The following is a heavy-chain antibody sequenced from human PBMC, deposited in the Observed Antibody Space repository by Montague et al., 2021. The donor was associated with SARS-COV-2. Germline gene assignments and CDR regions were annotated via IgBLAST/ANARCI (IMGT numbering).Heavy chain of an antibody. CDR3: VRDPAPSGSGTFYDY. V-gene: IGHV4-59*02. Sequence: SETLSLTCTVSGDSVSHDFWTWIWQPPGKGLEWIGYVYYSRSSSXNPSLRCRVSIAVDTSKNQFSLRLSTVTAADTAIYYCVRDPAPSGSGTFYDYWGQGTLVAVSS. CDR2: VYYSRSS. J-gene: IGHJ4*02. CDR1: GDSVSHDF. D-gene: IGHD1-26*01.